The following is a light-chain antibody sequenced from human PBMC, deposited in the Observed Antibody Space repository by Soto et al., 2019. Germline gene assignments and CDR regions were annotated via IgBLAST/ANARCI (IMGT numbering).Light chain of an antibody. Sequence: DIQMTQSPSSVSASVGDRVTITCRASQGISTWLAWYQQKPGKVPKLLIYGASSLQTGVPSRFSGSGSGTDFTLTISSLQAEDFATYYCQQASSLPHTVGQGTKVDIK. CDR3: QQASSLPHT. V-gene: IGKV1-12*01. J-gene: IGKJ2*01. CDR2: GAS. CDR1: QGISTW.